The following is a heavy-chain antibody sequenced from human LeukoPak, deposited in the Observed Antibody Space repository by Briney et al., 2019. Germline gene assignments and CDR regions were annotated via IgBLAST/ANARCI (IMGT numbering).Heavy chain of an antibody. CDR3: ARRGWPLFDY. D-gene: IGHD2-15*01. J-gene: IGHJ4*02. Sequence: PSETLSLTCTVSDGSISSYYWSWIRQPPGKGLEWIGYLYYSGSTNYNPSLKSRVTLSVDTSKNQFSLKLSSVTAADTAVYYCARRGWPLFDYWGQGTLVTVSS. CDR2: LYYSGST. CDR1: DGSISSYY. V-gene: IGHV4-59*01.